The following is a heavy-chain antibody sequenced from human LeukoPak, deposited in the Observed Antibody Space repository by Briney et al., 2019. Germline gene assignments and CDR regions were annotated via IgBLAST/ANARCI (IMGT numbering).Heavy chain of an antibody. D-gene: IGHD3-10*01. J-gene: IGHJ4*02. CDR1: TFTFSSYA. V-gene: IGHV3-23*01. CDR3: AKDGDITMVRGVTKKSYFDY. Sequence: GGSLRLSCVASTFTFSSYAMSWVRQAAGKGLEWVSAISGSGGSTYYADSVKGRFTISRDNSKNTLYLQMNSLRAEDTAVYYCAKDGDITMVRGVTKKSYFDYWGQGTLVTVSS. CDR2: ISGSGGST.